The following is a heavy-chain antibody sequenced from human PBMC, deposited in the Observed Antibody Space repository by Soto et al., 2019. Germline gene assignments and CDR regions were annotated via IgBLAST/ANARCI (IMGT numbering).Heavy chain of an antibody. CDR1: GGSISSGGYY. CDR2: IYYSGST. D-gene: IGHD1-26*01. J-gene: IGHJ5*02. V-gene: IGHV4-31*03. Sequence: QVQLQESGPGLVKPSQTLSLTCTVSGGSISSGGYYWSWIRQHPGKGLEWIGYIYYSGSTYYNPSLKSRVTISEDTSKIQFSLKLSSVTAADTAMYYSEREQSGKGRWFDPWGQGTLVTVSS. CDR3: EREQSGKGRWFDP.